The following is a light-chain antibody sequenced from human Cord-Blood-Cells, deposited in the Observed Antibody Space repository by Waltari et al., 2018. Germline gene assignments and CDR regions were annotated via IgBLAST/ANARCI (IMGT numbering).Light chain of an antibody. V-gene: IGKV1-5*01. J-gene: IGKJ3*01. CDR3: QQYNSYSPERFT. CDR2: YAS. Sequence: DIQMTQSPSTLSASVGDRVTITCRSSQSISSWLAWYHQKPGKAPKRLFYYASSLESGVPSGFSGSVSGTEFTLTISSLQPDDFATYYCQQYNSYSPERFTFGPGTKVDIK. CDR1: QSISSW.